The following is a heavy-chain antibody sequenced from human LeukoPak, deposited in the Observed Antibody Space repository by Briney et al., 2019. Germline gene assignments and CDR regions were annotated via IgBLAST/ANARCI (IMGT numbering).Heavy chain of an antibody. CDR1: GGSISNSSYY. CDR3: ARGSIRVATEY. CDR2: IYYSGST. J-gene: IGHJ4*02. D-gene: IGHD4-17*01. V-gene: IGHV4-39*07. Sequence: SETLSLTCTVSGGSISNSSYYWGWIRQPPGKGLEWIGSIYYSGSTYYNPSLKSRVTISVDTSKNQFSLKLSSVTAADTAVYYCARGSIRVATEYWGQGTLVTVSS.